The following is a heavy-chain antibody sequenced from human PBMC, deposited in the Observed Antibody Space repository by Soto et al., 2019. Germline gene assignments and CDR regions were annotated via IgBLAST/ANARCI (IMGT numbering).Heavy chain of an antibody. D-gene: IGHD1-1*01. CDR3: ARRLQKSRNSWDSGAFDI. V-gene: IGHV2-5*02. CDR1: GFSLSTSGVG. CDR2: IYWDDDK. J-gene: IGHJ3*02. Sequence: QITLQESAPVLVRPTETLMLTCTYSGFSLSTSGVGVGWVRQPPGKALEWLAVIYWDDDKRYMPSLQNRLTITKDTYRNKVVLAMAHMLPMDTDTYYCARRLQKSRNSWDSGAFDIWGHGTVVADS.